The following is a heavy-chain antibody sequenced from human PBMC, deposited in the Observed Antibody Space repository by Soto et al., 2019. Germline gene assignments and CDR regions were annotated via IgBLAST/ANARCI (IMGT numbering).Heavy chain of an antibody. CDR3: AREGYCSGGSCYSHPDYYYGMDV. J-gene: IGHJ6*02. V-gene: IGHV1-18*01. CDR1: GYTFTSYG. CDR2: ISAYNGNT. Sequence: QVQLVQSGAEVKKPGASVKVSCKASGYTFTSYGISWVRQAPGQGLEWMGWISAYNGNTNYAQKLQGRVTMTTDTSTSTAYMELRGLRSDDTAVYYCAREGYCSGGSCYSHPDYYYGMDVWGQGTTVTVSS. D-gene: IGHD2-15*01.